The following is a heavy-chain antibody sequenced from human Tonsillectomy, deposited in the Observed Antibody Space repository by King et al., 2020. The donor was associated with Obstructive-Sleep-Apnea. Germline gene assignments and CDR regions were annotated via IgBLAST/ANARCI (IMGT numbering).Heavy chain of an antibody. D-gene: IGHD6-13*01. CDR1: GFTFSSYA. CDR3: ARDYEEQLVQREDYYYYGMDV. J-gene: IGHJ6*02. Sequence: VQLVESGGGVVQPGRSLRLSCAASGFTFSSYAMHWVRQAPGKGLEWVAVISYDGSNKYYADSVKGRFTISRNNSKNTLYLQMNSLRAEDTAVYYCARDYEEQLVQREDYYYYGMDVWGQGTTVTVSS. V-gene: IGHV3-30*04. CDR2: ISYDGSNK.